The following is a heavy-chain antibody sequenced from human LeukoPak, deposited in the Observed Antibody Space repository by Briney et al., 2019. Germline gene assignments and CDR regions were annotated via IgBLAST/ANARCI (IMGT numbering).Heavy chain of an antibody. CDR2: ISGSGGST. Sequence: PGGSLRLSCAASGFTFSSYAMSWVRQAPGKGLEWVSAISGSGGSTYYADSVKGRFTISRDNSKNTLCLQMNSLKTEDTAVYYCTTVPYYYDSSGYYEGFDYWGQGTLVTVSS. CDR3: TTVPYYYDSSGYYEGFDY. CDR1: GFTFSSYA. D-gene: IGHD3-22*01. J-gene: IGHJ4*02. V-gene: IGHV3-23*01.